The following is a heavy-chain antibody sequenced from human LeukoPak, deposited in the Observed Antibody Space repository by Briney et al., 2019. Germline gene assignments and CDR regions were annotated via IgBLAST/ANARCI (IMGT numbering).Heavy chain of an antibody. CDR2: INTNTGNP. Sequence: GASVKVSCKASGYTFTSYAMNWVRQAPGQGLEWMGWINTNTGNPTYAQGFTGRFVFSLDTSVSTAYLQISSLKAEDTAVYYCAREGPGSYSSRSPYYFDYWGQGTLVTVSS. V-gene: IGHV7-4-1*02. CDR3: AREGPGSYSSRSPYYFDY. D-gene: IGHD3-10*01. J-gene: IGHJ4*02. CDR1: GYTFTSYA.